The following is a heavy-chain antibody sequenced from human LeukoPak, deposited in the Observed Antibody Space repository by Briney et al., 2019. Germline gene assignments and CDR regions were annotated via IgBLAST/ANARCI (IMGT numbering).Heavy chain of an antibody. Sequence: SETLSLTCAVSGYSISTDYYWGWIRQPPGKGLEWIGSIYHSGSAYYNPSLESRVTISIDKSKNQFSLKLSSVTAADTAVYYCARRPYYYYYMDVWGTGSTVTVSS. CDR2: IYHSGSA. CDR1: GYSISTDYY. J-gene: IGHJ6*03. CDR3: ARRPYYYYYMDV. V-gene: IGHV4-38-2*01.